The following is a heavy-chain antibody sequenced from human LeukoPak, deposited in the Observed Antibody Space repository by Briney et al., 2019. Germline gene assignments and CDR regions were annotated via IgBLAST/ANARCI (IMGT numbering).Heavy chain of an antibody. Sequence: PGGSLRLSCAVSGFTFSSYGMHWVRQAPGKGLEWVAVISYDGSNKYYADSVKGRFTISRDKSKSTLYLQICSLRVEDTAVFYCANVLLGGDSGSYYEVGELGMDVWGQGTTVTVSS. D-gene: IGHD1-26*01. CDR1: GFTFSSYG. CDR3: ANVLLGGDSGSYYEVGELGMDV. V-gene: IGHV3-30*18. CDR2: ISYDGSNK. J-gene: IGHJ6*02.